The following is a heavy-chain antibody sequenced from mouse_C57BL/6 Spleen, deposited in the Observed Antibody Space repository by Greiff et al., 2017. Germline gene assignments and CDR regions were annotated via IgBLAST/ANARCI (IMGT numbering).Heavy chain of an antibody. J-gene: IGHJ1*03. CDR3: ARYSSYDGFWYFDV. D-gene: IGHD2-3*01. V-gene: IGHV7-3*01. CDR1: GFTFTDYY. CDR2: IRNKANGYTT. Sequence: EVQLVESGGGLVQPGGSLSLSCAASGFTFTDYYMSWVRQPPGKALEWLGFIRNKANGYTTEYSASVKGRVTISRDNSQSILYLQMNALRAEDSATYYCARYSSYDGFWYFDVWGTGTTVTVAS.